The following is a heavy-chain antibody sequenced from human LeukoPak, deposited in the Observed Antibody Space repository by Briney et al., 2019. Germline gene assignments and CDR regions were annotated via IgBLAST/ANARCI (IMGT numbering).Heavy chain of an antibody. CDR2: LPPDELGI. CDR3: VGTIASRGSEY. CDR1: GFTFSDYA. D-gene: IGHD6-6*01. Sequence: GRSLRLSCAASGFTFSDYAMHWVRQAPGMGLVWVSRLPPDELGIIYADSVKGRFTVSRDNAKNTVYLQMNNLRVDDTAMYYCVGTIASRGSEYWGQGALVTVSS. V-gene: IGHV3-74*01. J-gene: IGHJ4*02.